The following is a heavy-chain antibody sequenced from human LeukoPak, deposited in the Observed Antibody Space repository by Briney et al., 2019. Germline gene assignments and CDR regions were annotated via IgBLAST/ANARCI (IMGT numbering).Heavy chain of an antibody. CDR1: GGSISSGGYS. Sequence: SQTLSLTCAVSGGSISSGGYSWSWIRQPPGKGLEWIGYIYHSGSTYYNPSLKSRVTISVDRSKNQFSLKLSSVTAADTAVYYCARGGSDYAQPWGQGTLVTVSS. CDR2: IYHSGST. CDR3: ARGGSDYAQP. J-gene: IGHJ4*02. V-gene: IGHV4-30-2*01. D-gene: IGHD3-22*01.